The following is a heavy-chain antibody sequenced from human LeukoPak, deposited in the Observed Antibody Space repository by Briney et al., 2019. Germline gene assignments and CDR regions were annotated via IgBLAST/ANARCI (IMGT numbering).Heavy chain of an antibody. CDR1: GFTFSSYW. J-gene: IGHJ4*02. CDR3: ARDVEYYDSSGYPYYFDY. Sequence: PGGSLRLSCAASGFTFSSYWMTWVRQAPGKGLEWVANIKQDGSEKYYVVSVKGRFTISRDNAKNSLYLQMNSLRAEDTAVYYCARDVEYYDSSGYPYYFDYWGQGTLVTVSS. V-gene: IGHV3-7*03. D-gene: IGHD3-22*01. CDR2: IKQDGSEK.